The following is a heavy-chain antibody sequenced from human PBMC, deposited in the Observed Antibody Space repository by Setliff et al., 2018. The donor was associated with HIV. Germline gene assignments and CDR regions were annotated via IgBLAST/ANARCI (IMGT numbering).Heavy chain of an antibody. CDR2: IPSTGGYM. CDR1: GFTFSRYW. V-gene: IGHV3-21*03. Sequence: GGSLRLSCAASGFTFSRYWMHWVRQVPGKGLEWVSSIPSTGGYMHYADSVRGRFAITRDNAQNSLYLQMNSLRVEDTAVYYCVRGDSRDYWGQGTLVTVSS. J-gene: IGHJ4*02. D-gene: IGHD3-10*01. CDR3: VRGDSRDY.